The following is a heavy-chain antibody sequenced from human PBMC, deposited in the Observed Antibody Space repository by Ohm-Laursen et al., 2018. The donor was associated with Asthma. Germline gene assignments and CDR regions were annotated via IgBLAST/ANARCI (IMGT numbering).Heavy chain of an antibody. V-gene: IGHV1-18*01. CDR1: GYTFTSFG. J-gene: IGHJ4*02. D-gene: IGHD3-9*01. CDR3: ASALSTSPGYSFDY. CDR2: ISAYNGDT. Sequence: SVKVSCKASGYTFTSFGINWVRQAPGQGLEWMGWISAYNGDTNYAQKFQGRVSMTTDTSTTTAYMELKSLTSDDTAVYYCASALSTSPGYSFDYWGQGTLVPVSS.